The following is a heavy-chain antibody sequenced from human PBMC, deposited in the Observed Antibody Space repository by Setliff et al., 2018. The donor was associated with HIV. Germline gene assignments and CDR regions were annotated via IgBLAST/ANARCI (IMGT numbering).Heavy chain of an antibody. CDR3: ARDHSTLGRSDDAFDM. CDR2: ASYSGNA. CDR1: GDSVSRYY. D-gene: IGHD3-3*01. J-gene: IGHJ3*02. V-gene: IGHV4-59*02. Sequence: LSLTCTVSGDSVSRYYWSWIRQSPGKGLEWIGYASYSGNANYNPSLKSRVTISVDTTKNQFSLKLTSMTAADTAIYYCARDHSTLGRSDDAFDMWGPGTMVTVSS.